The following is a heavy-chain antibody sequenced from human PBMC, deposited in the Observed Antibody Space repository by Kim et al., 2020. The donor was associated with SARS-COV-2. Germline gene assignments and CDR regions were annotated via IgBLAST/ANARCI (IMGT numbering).Heavy chain of an antibody. CDR2: IWYDGSNK. CDR3: ARDWEAGTTGIGDY. D-gene: IGHD1-7*01. CDR1: GFTFSSYG. J-gene: IGHJ4*02. Sequence: GGSLRLSCAASGFTFSSYGMHWVRQAPGKGLEWVAVIWYDGSNKYYADSVKGRFTISRDNSKNTLYLQMNSLRAEDTAVYYCARDWEAGTTGIGDYWGQGTMVTVSS. V-gene: IGHV3-33*01.